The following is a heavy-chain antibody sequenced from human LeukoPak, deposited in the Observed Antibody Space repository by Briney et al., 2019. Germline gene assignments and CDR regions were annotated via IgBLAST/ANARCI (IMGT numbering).Heavy chain of an antibody. J-gene: IGHJ3*02. CDR3: ASTVYGDFPDAFDI. V-gene: IGHV3-23*01. CDR2: ISGSGGST. D-gene: IGHD4-17*01. CDR1: GFTFSSYA. Sequence: SGGSLRLSCAASGFTFSSYAMSWVRQPPGKGLEWVSAISGSGGSTYYADSVKGRFTISRDNSQNTLYLQMNSLRAEDTAVYYCASTVYGDFPDAFDIWGQGTMVTVSS.